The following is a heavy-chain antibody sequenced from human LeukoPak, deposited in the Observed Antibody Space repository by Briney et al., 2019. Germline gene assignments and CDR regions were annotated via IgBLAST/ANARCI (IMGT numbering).Heavy chain of an antibody. D-gene: IGHD3-10*01. CDR2: ISSSGSTI. CDR3: ARDHTYYYGSGSFL. V-gene: IGHV3-11*01. J-gene: IGHJ4*02. CDR1: GFTFSDYY. Sequence: GGSLRLSCAASGFTFSDYYMSWIRQAPGKGLEWVSYISSSGSTIYYADSVKGRFTISRDNAKNSLYLQMNSLRAEDTAVYDCARDHTYYYGSGSFLWGQGTLVTVSS.